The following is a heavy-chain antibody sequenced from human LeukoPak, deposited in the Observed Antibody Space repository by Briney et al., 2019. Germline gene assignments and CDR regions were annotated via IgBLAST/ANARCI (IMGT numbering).Heavy chain of an antibody. CDR3: ARHRGWFDP. Sequence: ETLSLTCTVSGGSISSSSYYWGWIRQPPGKGLEWIGSIYYSGSTYYNPSLKSRVTISVDTSKNQFSLKLSSVTAADTAVYYCARHRGWFDPWGQGTLVTVSS. V-gene: IGHV4-39*01. J-gene: IGHJ5*02. CDR2: IYYSGST. CDR1: GGSISSSSYY.